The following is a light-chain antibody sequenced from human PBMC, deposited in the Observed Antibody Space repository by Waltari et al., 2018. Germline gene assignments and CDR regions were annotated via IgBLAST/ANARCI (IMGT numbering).Light chain of an antibody. CDR1: SGSLSTNSY. V-gene: IGLV8-61*01. Sequence: QTVVTQEPSLSVSPGGTVTLTCALSSGSLSTNSYASWYQQTPGQPQRTLVYKANSRSSGFPDRCSGSILGNRAALTSTGAQAEDGSDYYCLLYLGSGIFVFGGGTKLTVL. CDR3: LLYLGSGIFV. J-gene: IGLJ3*02. CDR2: KAN.